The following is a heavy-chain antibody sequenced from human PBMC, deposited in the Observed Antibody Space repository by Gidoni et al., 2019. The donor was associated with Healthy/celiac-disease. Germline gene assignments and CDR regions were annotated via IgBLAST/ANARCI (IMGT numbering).Heavy chain of an antibody. Sequence: HLQLQESGPGLVKPSETLSLTCTVSGGSISSSSYYWGWIRQPPGKGLEWIGSIYYSGSTYYNPSLKSRVTISVDTSKNQFSLKLISVTAADTAVYYCARQTGDGYTRGGYYYYGMDVWGQGTTVTVSS. CDR3: ARQTGDGYTRGGYYYYGMDV. CDR1: GGSISSSSYY. J-gene: IGHJ6*02. D-gene: IGHD2-21*01. V-gene: IGHV4-39*01. CDR2: IYYSGST.